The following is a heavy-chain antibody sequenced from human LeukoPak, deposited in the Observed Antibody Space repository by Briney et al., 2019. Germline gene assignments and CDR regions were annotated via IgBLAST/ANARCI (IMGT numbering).Heavy chain of an antibody. CDR3: ARDLSSWYVPDY. J-gene: IGHJ4*02. D-gene: IGHD6-13*01. CDR2: ITSSGSTI. V-gene: IGHV3-48*03. Sequence: QTGGSLRLSCAASGFTFSAYEMNWVRQAPGKGLEWISYITSSGSTIYYADSVKGRFTISRDNAENSLFLQMNSLRAEDTAVYCCARDLSSWYVPDYWGQGTLVTVSS. CDR1: GFTFSAYE.